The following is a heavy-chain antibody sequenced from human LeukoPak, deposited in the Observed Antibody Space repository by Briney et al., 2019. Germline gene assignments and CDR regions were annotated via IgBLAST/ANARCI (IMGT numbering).Heavy chain of an antibody. V-gene: IGHV4-59*08. CDR2: IYYSGST. CDR3: ARQSQQWLVPYWFDP. CDR1: GGSISSYY. J-gene: IGHJ5*02. Sequence: PSETLSLTCTVSGGSISSYYWSWIRQPPGKGLEWIGYIYYSGSTNYNPSLKSRVTISVDTSKNQFSLKLSSVTAADTAVYYCARQSQQWLVPYWFDPWGQGTLVTVSS. D-gene: IGHD6-19*01.